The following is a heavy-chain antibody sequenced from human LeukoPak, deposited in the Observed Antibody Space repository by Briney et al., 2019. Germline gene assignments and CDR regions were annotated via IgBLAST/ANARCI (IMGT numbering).Heavy chain of an antibody. V-gene: IGHV4-59*11. J-gene: IGHJ3*02. CDR2: IQYSGGT. Sequence: SETLSLTCTVSGGSLSGHYWSWIRQPPGKGLEWIGNIQYSGGTSYNPSLNSRVTISLDTSKKQFSLKLTSVTAADTAVYYCVRGHNENRYKSAFDIWGQGTMVTVSS. D-gene: IGHD5-24*01. CDR3: VRGHNENRYKSAFDI. CDR1: GGSLSGHY.